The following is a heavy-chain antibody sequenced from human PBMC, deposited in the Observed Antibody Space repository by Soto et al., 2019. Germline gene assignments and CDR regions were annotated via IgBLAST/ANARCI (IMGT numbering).Heavy chain of an antibody. J-gene: IGHJ4*02. V-gene: IGHV3-15*01. CDR1: GFTFSNAW. CDR2: IKSKTDGGTT. CDR3: TTDLVVVVPAASVPGPYLY. Sequence: LRLSCAASGFTFSNAWMSWVRQAPGKGLEWVGRIKSKTDGGTTDYAAPVKGRFTISRDDSKNTLYLQMNSLKTEDTAVYYCTTDLVVVVPAASVPGPYLYWGQGTLVTVSS. D-gene: IGHD2-2*01.